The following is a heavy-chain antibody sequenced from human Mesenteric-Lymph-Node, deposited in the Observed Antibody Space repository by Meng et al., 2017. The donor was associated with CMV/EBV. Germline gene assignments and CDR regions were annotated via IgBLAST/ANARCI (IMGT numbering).Heavy chain of an antibody. Sequence: QGQLKQWGVGLLKPSETLALTFAVYGGSFSGYYWSWIRQPPGKGLEWIGEINHSGSTNYNPSLKSRVTISVDTSKNQFSLKLSSVTAADTAVYYCARHQRWLKSEGGFNYWGQGTLVTVSS. CDR2: INHSGST. CDR1: GGSFSGYY. CDR3: ARHQRWLKSEGGFNY. J-gene: IGHJ4*02. D-gene: IGHD4-23*01. V-gene: IGHV4-34*01.